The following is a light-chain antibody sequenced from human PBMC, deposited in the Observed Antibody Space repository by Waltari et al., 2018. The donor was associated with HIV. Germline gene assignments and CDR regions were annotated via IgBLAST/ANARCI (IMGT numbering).Light chain of an antibody. CDR2: SLN. J-gene: IGLJ1*01. V-gene: IGLV1-44*01. Sequence: QSVLTQTPSASGTPGQRVIVPCSGSSSNIGSSTVNWYQLLPGAAPRLLIHSLNQRPSGVPDRFSGSKSGASASLAISGLQSEDEADYYCAAWDDNLNGYVFGSGTKVTVL. CDR3: AAWDDNLNGYV. CDR1: SSNIGSST.